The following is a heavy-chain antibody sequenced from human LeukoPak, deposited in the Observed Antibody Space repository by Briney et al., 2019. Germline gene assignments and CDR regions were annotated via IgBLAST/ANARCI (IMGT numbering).Heavy chain of an antibody. J-gene: IGHJ4*02. CDR3: ARGAFRYCSGGSCYSDY. CDR2: MNPNSGNT. V-gene: IGHV1-8*01. Sequence: ASVKVSCKASGYTFTSYDINWVRQATGQGLEWMGWMNPNSGNTGYAQKFQGRVTMTRNTSISTAYTELSSLRSEDTAVYYCARGAFRYCSGGSCYSDYWGQGTLVTVSS. D-gene: IGHD2-15*01. CDR1: GYTFTSYD.